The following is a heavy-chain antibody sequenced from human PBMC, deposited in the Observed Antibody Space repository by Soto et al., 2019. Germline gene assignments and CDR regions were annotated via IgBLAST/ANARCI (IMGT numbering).Heavy chain of an antibody. D-gene: IGHD6-13*01. Sequence: SETLSLTCAAYGGSFSGYYWSWIRQPPGKGLEWIGEINHSGSTNYNPSLKSRVTISVDTSKNQFSLKLSSVTAADTAVYYCARFVAAAGTLGVWGQGALVTVSS. CDR3: ARFVAAAGTLGV. J-gene: IGHJ4*02. CDR1: GGSFSGYY. V-gene: IGHV4-34*01. CDR2: INHSGST.